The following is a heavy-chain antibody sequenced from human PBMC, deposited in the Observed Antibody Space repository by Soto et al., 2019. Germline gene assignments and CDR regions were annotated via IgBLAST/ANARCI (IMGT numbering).Heavy chain of an antibody. J-gene: IGHJ5*02. CDR1: GGSMTSYY. CDR2: VCSSGGT. CDR3: ARGQRFSDWFDP. D-gene: IGHD3-3*01. V-gene: IGHV4-4*07. Sequence: SETLSLTCTVSGGSMTSYYWTWIRQPAGKGLEWIGRVCSSGGTHYNPSLKSRVTISLDTSKNQFSLRLLSVTDADTAVYFCARGQRFSDWFDPWGQGTLVTDSS.